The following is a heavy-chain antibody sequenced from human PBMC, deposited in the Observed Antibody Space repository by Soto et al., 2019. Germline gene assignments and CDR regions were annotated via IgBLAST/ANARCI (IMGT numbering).Heavy chain of an antibody. V-gene: IGHV3-23*01. CDR3: AKNLPIDSSGYRIYRYYFDY. J-gene: IGHJ4*02. Sequence: GGSLRLSCAASGFTFSSYAMSWVRQAPGKGLEWVSAISGSGGSTYYADSVKGRFTISRDNSKNTLYLQMNSLRAEDTAVYYCAKNLPIDSSGYRIYRYYFDYWGQGTLVTVSS. CDR1: GFTFSSYA. CDR2: ISGSGGST. D-gene: IGHD3-22*01.